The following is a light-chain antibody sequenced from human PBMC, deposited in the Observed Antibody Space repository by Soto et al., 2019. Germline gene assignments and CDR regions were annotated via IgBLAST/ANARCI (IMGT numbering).Light chain of an antibody. Sequence: AIQMTQSPSSLSASVGDRVTITCRASQGIKNDLGCYQQKPGKAPKLLIYAASSLQSGVPSRFSGSGSGPDFALTISSLQPDDFATYYCLQDYNYPLTFGQGTKVEIK. CDR1: QGIKND. V-gene: IGKV1-6*01. CDR2: AAS. CDR3: LQDYNYPLT. J-gene: IGKJ1*01.